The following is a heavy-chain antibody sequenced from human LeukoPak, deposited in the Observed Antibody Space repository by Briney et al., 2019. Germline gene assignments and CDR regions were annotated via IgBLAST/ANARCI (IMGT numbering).Heavy chain of an antibody. CDR1: GFTFGDYA. CDR2: IRSKAYGGTT. CDR3: TSFYYFDSSGSPFDY. Sequence: PGRSLRLSCTASGFTFGDYALNWFRQAPGKGLEWVGFIRSKAYGGTTEYAASVKGRLIISRDDSKSIAYLQMNSLNTEDTAVYYCTSFYYFDSSGSPFDYWGQGTLVTVSS. J-gene: IGHJ4*02. D-gene: IGHD3-22*01. V-gene: IGHV3-49*03.